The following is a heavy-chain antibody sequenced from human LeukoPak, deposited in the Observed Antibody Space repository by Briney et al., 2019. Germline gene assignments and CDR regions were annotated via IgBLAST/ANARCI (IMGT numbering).Heavy chain of an antibody. CDR2: IIPMRNLA. V-gene: IGHV1-69*02. CDR3: ARGKYCSGGECYSVRTSYDGFDS. Sequence: VASVKVSCKASGGDFNSHIINWVRQAPGQGLEWMGRIIPMRNLANYVHKFQGRVIITADKSRRTAYMEMSRLTSDDTAVYYCARGKYCSGGECYSVRTSYDGFDSWGQGTVVSVSS. CDR1: GGDFNSHI. D-gene: IGHD2-15*01. J-gene: IGHJ5*01.